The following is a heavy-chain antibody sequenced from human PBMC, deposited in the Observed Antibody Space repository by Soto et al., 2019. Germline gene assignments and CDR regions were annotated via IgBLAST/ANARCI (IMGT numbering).Heavy chain of an antibody. D-gene: IGHD2-2*01. CDR3: ARSRGRYPYCSSTSCPPDAFDI. CDR1: GGTFSRYT. V-gene: IGHV1-8*01. J-gene: IGHJ3*02. Sequence: ASVKVSCKAPGGTFSRYTINWVRQAPGQGLEWMGRVVPNSGNIDYTQKFQGRVTLTRNNSTSTAYMELSSLRSEDTAVYYCARSRGRYPYCSSTSCPPDAFDIWGQGTMVTVSS. CDR2: VVPNSGNI.